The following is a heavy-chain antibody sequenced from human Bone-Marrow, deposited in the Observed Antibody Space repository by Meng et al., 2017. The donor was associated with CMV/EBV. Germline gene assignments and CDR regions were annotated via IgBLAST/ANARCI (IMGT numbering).Heavy chain of an antibody. Sequence: GESLKISCAASGFTFSSYAMHWVRQAPGKGLEYVSAISSTGGSTYYADSVKGRFTISRDNSRNTLYLQMGSLRAEDMAVYYCARALAVAGNYYYYGMDVLGQGTTVTVSS. D-gene: IGHD6-19*01. J-gene: IGHJ6*02. V-gene: IGHV3-64*02. CDR1: GFTFSSYA. CDR3: ARALAVAGNYYYYGMDV. CDR2: ISSTGGST.